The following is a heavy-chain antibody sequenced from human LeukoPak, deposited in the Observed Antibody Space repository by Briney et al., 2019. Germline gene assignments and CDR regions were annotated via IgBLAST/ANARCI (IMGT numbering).Heavy chain of an antibody. V-gene: IGHV3-30*02. D-gene: IGHD3-10*01. CDR1: GFTFSNYG. CDR3: AKTYYSSRAHYYYYYYMDV. J-gene: IGHJ6*03. CDR2: IRYDGSNK. Sequence: GGSLRLSCAASGFTFSNYGMHWVRQAPGKGLEWVTFIRYDGSNKYYADSVKGRFTISRDNSKNTRYLQMNSLRAEDTAVYYCAKTYYSSRAHYYYYYYMDVWGKGTTVTISS.